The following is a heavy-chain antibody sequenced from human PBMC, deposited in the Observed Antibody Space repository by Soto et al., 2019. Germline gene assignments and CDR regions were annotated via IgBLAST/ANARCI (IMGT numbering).Heavy chain of an antibody. CDR2: LNPNSGGT. J-gene: IGHJ5*02. Sequence: QVQLVQSGAEVKKPGASVKVSCKASGYTFTGYYMHWVRQAPGQGLEWMGWLNPNSGGTNYAQKFQRRVTMTRDTSISTAYRELSRLRSDDTAVYYCARGGAHVLLWFGELLYTFYNWFDPWGQGTLVTVSS. D-gene: IGHD3-10*01. CDR1: GYTFTGYY. CDR3: ARGGAHVLLWFGELLYTFYNWFDP. V-gene: IGHV1-2*02.